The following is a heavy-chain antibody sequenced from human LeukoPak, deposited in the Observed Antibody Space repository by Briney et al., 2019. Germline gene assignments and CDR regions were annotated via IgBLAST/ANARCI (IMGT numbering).Heavy chain of an antibody. V-gene: IGHV3-74*01. J-gene: IGHJ4*02. CDR2: INSDGSST. D-gene: IGHD3-22*01. Sequence: GGSLRLSCAASGFTFSSYWMHWVRQAPGKGLVWVSRINSDGSSTSYADSVKSRFTISRDNAKNTLYLQMNSPRAEDTAVYYCAREGGSGYYDSSGYYDYWGQGTLVTVSS. CDR3: AREGGSGYYDSSGYYDY. CDR1: GFTFSSYW.